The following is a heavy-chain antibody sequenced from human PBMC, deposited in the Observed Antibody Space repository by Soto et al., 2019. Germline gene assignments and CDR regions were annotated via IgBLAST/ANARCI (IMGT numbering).Heavy chain of an antibody. CDR1: GGSISSGGYY. V-gene: IGHV4-31*03. CDR3: ARVCGGDRHHGMDV. D-gene: IGHD2-21*02. Sequence: QVQLQESGPGLVKPSQTLSLTCTVSGGSISSGGYYWSWIRQHPGKGLEWIGYIYYSGSTYYNPSLKSRVTISVDTSKNQLSLKLSSVTAADTAVNYCARVCGGDRHHGMDVWGQGTTVTVSS. J-gene: IGHJ6*02. CDR2: IYYSGST.